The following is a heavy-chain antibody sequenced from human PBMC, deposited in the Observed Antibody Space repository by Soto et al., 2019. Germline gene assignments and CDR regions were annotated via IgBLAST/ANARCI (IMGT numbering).Heavy chain of an antibody. D-gene: IGHD3-10*01. Sequence: ASVKVSCKASGYTFTSYGISWVRQAPGQGLEWMGWIRAYNGNTNYPQKPRGRVTMTTDTSTSTVYLELRSLRSDDTAVYYCARYGSGSSVWFDPWGQGTLVTVSS. V-gene: IGHV1-18*01. CDR1: GYTFTSYG. CDR2: IRAYNGNT. CDR3: ARYGSGSSVWFDP. J-gene: IGHJ5*02.